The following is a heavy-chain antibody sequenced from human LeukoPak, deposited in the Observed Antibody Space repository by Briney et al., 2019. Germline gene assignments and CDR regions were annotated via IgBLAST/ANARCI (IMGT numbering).Heavy chain of an antibody. D-gene: IGHD2-2*02. CDR2: IYTSGST. V-gene: IGHV4-4*09. CDR3: ARLDTYCSSTSCYKHFDY. J-gene: IGHJ4*02. Sequence: SETLSLTCAVYGGSFSGYYWSWIRQPPGKGLEWIGYIYTSGSTNYNPSLKSRVTISVDTSKNQFSLKLSSVTAADTAVYYCARLDTYCSSTSCYKHFDYWGQGTLDTVSS. CDR1: GGSFSGYY.